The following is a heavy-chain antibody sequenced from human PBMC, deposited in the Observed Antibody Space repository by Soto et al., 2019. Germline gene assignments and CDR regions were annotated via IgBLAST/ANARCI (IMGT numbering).Heavy chain of an antibody. CDR1: GFPFRSYA. Sequence: WGSLRLSCAVSGFPFRSYAMSWVRRAQGEGLEWVSAISVSGDNTYLADSVKGRFTISRDNSNNTLYLQMNSLIAEDMAVYYCAKGGYYYDSSDSDALDIWGPGTMVTVSS. V-gene: IGHV3-23*01. CDR2: ISVSGDNT. D-gene: IGHD3-22*01. CDR3: AKGGYYYDSSDSDALDI. J-gene: IGHJ3*02.